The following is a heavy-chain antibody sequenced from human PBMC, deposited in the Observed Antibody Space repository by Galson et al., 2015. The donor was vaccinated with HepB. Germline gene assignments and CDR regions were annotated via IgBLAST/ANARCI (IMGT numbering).Heavy chain of an antibody. CDR3: AREVVPAAYYGMDV. D-gene: IGHD2-2*01. Sequence: SVKVSCKASGYTFTNYYMHWVRQAPGQGLEWMGIINPNSGSTSYAQKFQGRVTMTRDTSTSTLYMELNSLRSEDTAVYYCAREVVPAAYYGMDVWGQGTTVTVSS. CDR1: GYTFTNYY. J-gene: IGHJ6*02. CDR2: INPNSGST. V-gene: IGHV1-46*01.